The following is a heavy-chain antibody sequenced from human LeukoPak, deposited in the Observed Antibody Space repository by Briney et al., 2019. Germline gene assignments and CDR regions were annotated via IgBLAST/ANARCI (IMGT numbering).Heavy chain of an antibody. Sequence: SVKVSCKASGGTFSSYTISWVRQAPGQGLEWMGGIIPIFGTANYAQKFQGRVTITADESTSTAYMELSSLRSEDTAVYYCARKGGSSWSGEYYFDYWGQGTLVAVSS. CDR3: ARKGGSSWSGEYYFDY. CDR2: IIPIFGTA. V-gene: IGHV1-69*13. CDR1: GGTFSSYT. D-gene: IGHD6-13*01. J-gene: IGHJ4*02.